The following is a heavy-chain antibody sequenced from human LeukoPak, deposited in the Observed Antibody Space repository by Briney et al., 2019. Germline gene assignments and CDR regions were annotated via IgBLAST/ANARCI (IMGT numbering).Heavy chain of an antibody. CDR2: ISGNGASP. CDR1: GFTFSSYA. J-gene: IGHJ4*02. Sequence: GGSLRLSCSASGFTFSSYAMNWVRQAPGKGLEWVSVISGNGASPYYADPVKGRFTSSRDNSKNTVLLQMNSLRAEDTALYYCAKDLPAGPLTMWGYFDYWGLGTLVTVSS. CDR3: AKDLPAGPLTMWGYFDY. V-gene: IGHV3-23*01. D-gene: IGHD4/OR15-4a*01.